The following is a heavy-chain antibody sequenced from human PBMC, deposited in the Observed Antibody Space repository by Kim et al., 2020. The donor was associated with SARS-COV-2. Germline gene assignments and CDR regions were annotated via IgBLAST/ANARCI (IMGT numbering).Heavy chain of an antibody. V-gene: IGHV4-59*13. CDR2: IYYSGST. Sequence: SETLSLTCTVSGGSISSYYWSWIRQPPGKGLEWIGYIYYSGSTNYNPSLKSRVTISVDTSKNQFSLKLSSVTAADTAVYYCAREGGATGDFDYWGQGTLVTVSS. CDR1: GGSISSYY. D-gene: IGHD1-26*01. J-gene: IGHJ4*02. CDR3: AREGGATGDFDY.